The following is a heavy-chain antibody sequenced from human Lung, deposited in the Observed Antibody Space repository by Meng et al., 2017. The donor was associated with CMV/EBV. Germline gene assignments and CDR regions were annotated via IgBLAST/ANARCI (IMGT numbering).Heavy chain of an antibody. J-gene: IGHJ4*02. D-gene: IGHD2-2*01. CDR3: AKVRGYCSSTSCSPPHY. CDR1: GFTFSSYA. CDR2: IYSGGSST. V-gene: IGHV3-23*03. Sequence: GESXKISXAASGFTFSSYAMSWVRQAPGKGPEWVSVIYSGGSSTYYADSVKGRFTISRDNSKNTLYLQMNSLRAEDTAVYYCAKVRGYCSSTSCSPPHYWGQGTXVTVSS.